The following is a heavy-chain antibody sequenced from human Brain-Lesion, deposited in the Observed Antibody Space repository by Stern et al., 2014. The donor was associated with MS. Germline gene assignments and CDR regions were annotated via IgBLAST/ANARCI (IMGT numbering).Heavy chain of an antibody. CDR1: GFIFDDYA. V-gene: IGHV3-9*01. CDR2: ITSASGTI. D-gene: IGHD3-3*01. Sequence: EVQLVESGGGLVQPGRSLRLSCAASGFIFDDYAIHWVRHAPGQGLEWVSGITSASGTIVYADSVKGRFTISRDNAKNSLYLQMNSLRVEDTAFYYCATLDFVRPAAGRGWFDPWGQGTLVTVSS. J-gene: IGHJ5*02. CDR3: ATLDFVRPAAGRGWFDP.